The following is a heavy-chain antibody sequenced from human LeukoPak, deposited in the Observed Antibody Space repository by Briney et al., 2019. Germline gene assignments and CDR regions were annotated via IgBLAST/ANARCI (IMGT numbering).Heavy chain of an antibody. Sequence: ETLSLTCTVSGGSISSSSYYWGWIRQPPGKGLEWIGSIYYSGSTYYNPSLKSRVTISVDTSKNQFSLKLSSVTAADTAVYYCARPYGAAGLDWGQGTLVTASS. V-gene: IGHV4-39*01. D-gene: IGHD4-17*01. J-gene: IGHJ4*02. CDR1: GGSISSSSYY. CDR3: ARPYGAAGLD. CDR2: IYYSGST.